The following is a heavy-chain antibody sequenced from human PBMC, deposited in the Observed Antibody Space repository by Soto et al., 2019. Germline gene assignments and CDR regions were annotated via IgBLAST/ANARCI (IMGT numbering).Heavy chain of an antibody. J-gene: IGHJ6*02. CDR1: GGSISSSNW. D-gene: IGHD3-3*01. CDR3: ARDPHADFWSGYYQGFGMDV. Sequence: PSETLSLTCADSGGSISSSNWWSWVRQPAGKGLEWIGEIYHSGSTNYNPSLKSRVTISVDKSKNQFSLKLSSVTAADTAVYYCARDPHADFWSGYYQGFGMDVWGQGTTVTVSS. CDR2: IYHSGST. V-gene: IGHV4-4*02.